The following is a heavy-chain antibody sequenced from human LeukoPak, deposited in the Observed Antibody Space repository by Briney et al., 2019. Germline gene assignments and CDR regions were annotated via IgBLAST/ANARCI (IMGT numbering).Heavy chain of an antibody. Sequence: SETLSLTCTVSGYSISSGYYWGWIRQPPGKGLEWIGSIYHSGSTYYNPSLKSRVTISVDTSKNQFSLKLSSVTAADTAVYYCARVGGSGSPDYWGQGTLVTVSS. J-gene: IGHJ4*02. CDR2: IYHSGST. D-gene: IGHD1-26*01. CDR1: GYSISSGYY. CDR3: ARVGGSGSPDY. V-gene: IGHV4-38-2*02.